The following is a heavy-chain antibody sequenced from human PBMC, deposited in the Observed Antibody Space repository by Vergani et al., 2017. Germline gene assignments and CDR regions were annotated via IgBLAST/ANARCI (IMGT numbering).Heavy chain of an antibody. D-gene: IGHD3-16*01. V-gene: IGHV3-66*02. J-gene: IGHJ3*02. Sequence: EVQLVESGGGLVQPGGSLRLSCAASGFTVSSNYMSWVRQAPGKGLEWVSVIYSGGSTYYADSVKGRFTISRDNSKNTLYLQMNSLRAEDTAVYYCASLGPMTLDAFDIWGQGTMVTVSS. CDR2: IYSGGST. CDR1: GFTVSSNY. CDR3: ASLGPMTLDAFDI.